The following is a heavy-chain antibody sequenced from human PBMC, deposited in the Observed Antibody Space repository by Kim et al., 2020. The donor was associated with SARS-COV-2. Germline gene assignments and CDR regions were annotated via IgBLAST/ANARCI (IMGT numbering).Heavy chain of an antibody. CDR3: ARLPGIAVAGTDYYYGMDV. J-gene: IGHJ6*02. Sequence: RVTISVDTSKNQFSLKLSSVTAADTAVYYCARLPGIAVAGTDYYYGMDVWGQGTTVTVSS. V-gene: IGHV4-59*08. D-gene: IGHD6-19*01.